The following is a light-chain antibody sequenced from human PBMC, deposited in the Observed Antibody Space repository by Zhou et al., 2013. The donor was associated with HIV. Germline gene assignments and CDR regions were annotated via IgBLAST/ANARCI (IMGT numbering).Light chain of an antibody. Sequence: EVVLTQSPVTLSVSLGETATLSCRASQSVRRYLAWYQQKSGQGPRLLIYDASTRATGVPDRFAGSGSGTEFTLTITNLQSEDFAVYYCQHRSNWLTFGGGTKVEIK. V-gene: IGKV3-15*01. CDR3: QHRSNWLT. J-gene: IGKJ4*01. CDR1: QSVRRY. CDR2: DAS.